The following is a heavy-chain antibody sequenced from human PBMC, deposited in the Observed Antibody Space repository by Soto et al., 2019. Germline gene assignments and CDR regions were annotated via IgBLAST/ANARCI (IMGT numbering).Heavy chain of an antibody. D-gene: IGHD6-13*01. CDR2: INAGNGNT. CDR1: GYTFTSYA. V-gene: IGHV1-3*01. Sequence: QVQLVQSGAEVKKPGASVKVSCKASGYTFTSYAMSWVRQAPGQRLEWMEWINAGNGNTKYSQKFQARVTITRDTAASTAYMELSGLRSEDTAVYYCASGLRMAAAGRRATTGSYWGQGTLVTVSS. J-gene: IGHJ4*02. CDR3: ASGLRMAAAGRRATTGSY.